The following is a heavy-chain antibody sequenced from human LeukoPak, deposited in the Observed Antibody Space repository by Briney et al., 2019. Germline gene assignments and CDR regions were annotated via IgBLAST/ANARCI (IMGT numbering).Heavy chain of an antibody. Sequence: PGGSLRLSCGASGFLFSNYWMSWLRQTPGKGLEWVANIRQDGNEKRYVDSVKGRFTISRDNAKNSLYVQMNSLRAEDTAVYYCAIDNRGTFELWGQGTLVTVSS. D-gene: IGHD3-16*01. CDR1: GFLFSNYW. CDR2: IRQDGNEK. J-gene: IGHJ4*02. V-gene: IGHV3-7*03. CDR3: AIDNRGTFEL.